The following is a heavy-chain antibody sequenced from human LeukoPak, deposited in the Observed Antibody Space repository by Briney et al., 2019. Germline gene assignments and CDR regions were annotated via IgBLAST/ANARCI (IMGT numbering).Heavy chain of an antibody. CDR2: ITASGGNT. CDR3: AIRGATGKHFEY. Sequence: PGGSLRLSCAASGITFSGYAMSWVRQAPGRGLEWVSSITASGGNTNHADSVKGRFTISRDNSKKTLYLQMNSLKVEDAAIYYCAIRGATGKHFEYWGQGAQVTVSS. D-gene: IGHD1-26*01. V-gene: IGHV3-23*01. CDR1: GITFSGYA. J-gene: IGHJ4*02.